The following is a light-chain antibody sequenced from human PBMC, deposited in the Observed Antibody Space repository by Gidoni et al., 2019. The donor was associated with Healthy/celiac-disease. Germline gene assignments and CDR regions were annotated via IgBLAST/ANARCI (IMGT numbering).Light chain of an antibody. Sequence: EIVLTQSPATLSLSPGERATLSCRASQRVSSYIAWYQQKPGQAPRLPIYDASNRATGIPARFSGSGSGTDFTLTISSLEPEDFAVYYCQQRSNWLTFGGGTKVEIK. V-gene: IGKV3-11*01. CDR3: QQRSNWLT. J-gene: IGKJ4*01. CDR2: DAS. CDR1: QRVSSY.